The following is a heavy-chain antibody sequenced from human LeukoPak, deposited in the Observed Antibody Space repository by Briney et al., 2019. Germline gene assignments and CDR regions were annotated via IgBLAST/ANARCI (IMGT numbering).Heavy chain of an antibody. CDR1: GGSFSGYY. V-gene: IGHV4-34*01. Sequence: PSETLSLTCAVYGGSFSGYYWSWLRQPPGKGLEWIGEINHSGSTNYNPSLKSRVTISVDTSKNQFSLKLSSVTAADTAVYYCARGYYYYGMDVWGQGTTVTGAS. CDR2: INHSGST. CDR3: ARGYYYYGMDV. J-gene: IGHJ6*02.